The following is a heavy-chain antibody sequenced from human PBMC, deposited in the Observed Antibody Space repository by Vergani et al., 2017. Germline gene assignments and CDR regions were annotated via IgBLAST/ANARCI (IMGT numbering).Heavy chain of an antibody. CDR2: ISGSGGST. J-gene: IGHJ3*02. Sequence: EVQLLESGGGLVQPGGSLRLSCAASGFTFSSYAMSWVRQAPGKGLEWVSAISGSGGSTYYADSVKGRFTISRDNSKNTLYLQMNSLRAEDTAVYYCAKXLGWVPAAWDAFDIWGQGTMVTVSS. CDR1: GFTFSSYA. CDR3: AKXLGWVPAAWDAFDI. D-gene: IGHD2-2*01. V-gene: IGHV3-23*01.